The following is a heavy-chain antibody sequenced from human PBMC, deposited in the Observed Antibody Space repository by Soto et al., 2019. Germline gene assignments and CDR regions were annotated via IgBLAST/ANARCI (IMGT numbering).Heavy chain of an antibody. D-gene: IGHD2-15*01. CDR2: IYHSGRT. J-gene: IGHJ4*02. CDR3: ARLKTYSIITADDY. CDR1: GGSISSSNW. Sequence: QVQLQESGPGLVKPSGTLSLTCAVSGGSISSSNWWSWVRPPPGKGLEWIGEIYHSGRTNYNPSPKNRLTISVDKSNNHFSLNLSSVTAADTAVYYCARLKTYSIITADDYWGQGTLVTVSS. V-gene: IGHV4-4*02.